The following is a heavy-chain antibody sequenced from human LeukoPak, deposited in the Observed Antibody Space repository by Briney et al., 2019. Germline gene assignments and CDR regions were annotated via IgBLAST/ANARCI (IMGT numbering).Heavy chain of an antibody. CDR1: GFTFSSYS. Sequence: GGSLRLSCAASGFTFSSYSMNWVRRAPGKGLEWVSYISSSSSTIYYADSVKGRFTISRDNAKNSLYLQMNSLRAEDTAVYYCATEGYHRHDAFDIWGQGTMVTVSS. D-gene: IGHD5-18*01. J-gene: IGHJ3*02. CDR3: ATEGYHRHDAFDI. V-gene: IGHV3-48*01. CDR2: ISSSSSTI.